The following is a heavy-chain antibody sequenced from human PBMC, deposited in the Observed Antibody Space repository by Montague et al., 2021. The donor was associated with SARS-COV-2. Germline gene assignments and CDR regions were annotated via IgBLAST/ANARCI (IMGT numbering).Heavy chain of an antibody. CDR1: GGSTSNYY. V-gene: IGHV4-59*01. J-gene: IGHJ4*02. D-gene: IGHD2-15*01. Sequence: SETLSLTCSVSGGSTSNYYWTWIRQSPGKGLQWIGYIFYTGSTKFNPSLKSRFSMSLATSKNHFSLRLSAVTAADTARYYCARAQNICFIANCVNYFDLWGQGALVTVSS. CDR2: IFYTGST. CDR3: ARAQNICFIANCVNYFDL.